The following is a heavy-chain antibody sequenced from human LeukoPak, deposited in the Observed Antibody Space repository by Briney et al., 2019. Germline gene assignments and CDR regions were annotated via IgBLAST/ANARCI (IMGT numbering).Heavy chain of an antibody. D-gene: IGHD2-15*01. V-gene: IGHV1-2*02. Sequence: ASVKVSCKASGYTFTGYYMHWLRQAPGQGLEWMGWIKPDNGDTNYVKKFQGRVTMTRDTSISTAYMELTRLRSDDTAVYYCARGSYRLMDYWGQGTLVTVSS. CDR1: GYTFTGYY. J-gene: IGHJ4*02. CDR3: ARGSYRLMDY. CDR2: IKPDNGDT.